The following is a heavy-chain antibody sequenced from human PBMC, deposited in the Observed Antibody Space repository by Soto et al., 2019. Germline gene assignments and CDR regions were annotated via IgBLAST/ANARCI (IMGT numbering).Heavy chain of an antibody. V-gene: IGHV3-23*01. CDR3: AFFGRAGVRAGYILF. J-gene: IGHJ1*01. Sequence: PGGSLRLSCAASGFTFSSYAMSWVRQAPGKGLEWVSAISGSGGSTYYADSVKGRFTISRDNSKNTLYLQMNSLRAEDTAVYYCAFFGRAGVRAGYILFWGKGSLVTVSS. CDR1: GFTFSSYA. CDR2: ISGSGGST. D-gene: IGHD3-3*01.